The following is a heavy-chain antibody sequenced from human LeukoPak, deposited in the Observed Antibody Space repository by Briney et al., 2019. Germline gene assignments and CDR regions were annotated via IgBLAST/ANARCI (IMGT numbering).Heavy chain of an antibody. D-gene: IGHD3-3*01. V-gene: IGHV4-61*02. CDR1: GDSVTTASYY. J-gene: IGHJ5*02. CDR3: ARFWNSMWSGYHPDNWFDP. CDR2: THVSGNS. Sequence: SETLSLTCTVSGDSVTTASYYWSWVRQPAGKGLEWIGRTHVSGNSNYNPSLKSRVSISLDTSKSEFALRLTSVTAADTAVYYCARFWNSMWSGYHPDNWFDPWGQGTLVTVSS.